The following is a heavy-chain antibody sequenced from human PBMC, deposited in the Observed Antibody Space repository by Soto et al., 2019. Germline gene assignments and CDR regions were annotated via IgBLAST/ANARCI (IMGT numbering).Heavy chain of an antibody. CDR1: GFTFSSYA. Sequence: GGSLRLSCAASGFTFSSYAMHWVRQAPGKGLEWVAVISYDGSNKYYADSVKGRFTISRDNSKNTLYLQMNSLRAEDTAVYYCARGSYYYGSGIRNVACGMDVWGQGTTVTVSS. D-gene: IGHD3-10*01. CDR2: ISYDGSNK. J-gene: IGHJ6*02. V-gene: IGHV3-30-3*01. CDR3: ARGSYYYGSGIRNVACGMDV.